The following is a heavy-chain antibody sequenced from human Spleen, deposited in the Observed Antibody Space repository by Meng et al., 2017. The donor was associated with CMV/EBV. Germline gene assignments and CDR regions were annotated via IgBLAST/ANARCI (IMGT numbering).Heavy chain of an antibody. CDR1: GYSISSGYY. D-gene: IGHD3-3*01. Sequence: SETLSLTCTVSGYSISSGYYWSWIRQPPGKGLEWIGYIYYSGSTNYNPSLKSRVTISIDTSKSQFSLKLSSVTAADTAVYYCARVPKIRFFWFDPWGQGTLVTVSS. J-gene: IGHJ5*02. V-gene: IGHV4-61*01. CDR3: ARVPKIRFFWFDP. CDR2: IYYSGST.